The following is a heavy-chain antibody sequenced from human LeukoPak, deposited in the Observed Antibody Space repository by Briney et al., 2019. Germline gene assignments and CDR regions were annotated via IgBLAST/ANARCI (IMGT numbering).Heavy chain of an antibody. Sequence: GGSLRLSCAASGFTFSSYSMNWVRQAPGKGLEWVSYISSSSSTIYYADSVKGRFTISRDNAKNSLYLQVNSLRAEDTAVYYCARDQRATVTTLDYWGQGTLVTVSS. D-gene: IGHD4-17*01. J-gene: IGHJ4*02. CDR1: GFTFSSYS. CDR3: ARDQRATVTTLDY. V-gene: IGHV3-48*04. CDR2: ISSSSSTI.